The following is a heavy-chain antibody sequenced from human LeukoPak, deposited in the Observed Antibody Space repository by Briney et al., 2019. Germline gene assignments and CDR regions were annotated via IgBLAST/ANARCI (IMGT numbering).Heavy chain of an antibody. V-gene: IGHV3-23*01. J-gene: IGHJ4*02. CDR2: ITLSGGTT. D-gene: IGHD3-10*01. Sequence: GGSLRLSCVASGFTFSNYAMNWVRQAPGKGLEWVSTITLSGGTTYYADSVMGRFTISRDNSKNTLYLQMNSLRVEDTALYYCARDRVITPFFDFWGQGTLVTVSS. CDR1: GFTFSNYA. CDR3: ARDRVITPFFDF.